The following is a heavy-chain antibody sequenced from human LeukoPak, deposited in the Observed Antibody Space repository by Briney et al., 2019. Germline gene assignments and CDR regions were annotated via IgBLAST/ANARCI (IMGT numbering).Heavy chain of an antibody. Sequence: PGGSLRLSCVASGFTFSSYSMNWVRQAPGKGLEWVSSISSSSSYIFYADSVKGRFTLSRDNSKNTLYLQMNSRRAEDTAVYYCAKDGVDTAMVNFDYWGQGTVVTVSS. D-gene: IGHD5-18*01. CDR3: AKDGVDTAMVNFDY. J-gene: IGHJ4*02. CDR1: GFTFSSYS. V-gene: IGHV3-21*01. CDR2: ISSSSSYI.